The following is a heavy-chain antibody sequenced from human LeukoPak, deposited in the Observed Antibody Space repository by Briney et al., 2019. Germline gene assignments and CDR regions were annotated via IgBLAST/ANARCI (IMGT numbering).Heavy chain of an antibody. D-gene: IGHD3-10*01. CDR3: AKFIGTYYYGSGDAFDI. CDR2: ISGDGAAT. V-gene: IGHV3-23*01. J-gene: IGHJ3*02. Sequence: GGTLRLSCAASGFTFSMYGMTWVRQAPGKGLEWVSNISGDGAATYYADSVKGRFTMSRDNSKNTLYLQMNSLRAEDTAVYYCAKFIGTYYYGSGDAFDIWGQGTMVTVSS. CDR1: GFTFSMYG.